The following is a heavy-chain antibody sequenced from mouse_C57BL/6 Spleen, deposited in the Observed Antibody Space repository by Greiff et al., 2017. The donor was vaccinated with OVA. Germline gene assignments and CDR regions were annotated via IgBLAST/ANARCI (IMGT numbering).Heavy chain of an antibody. Sequence: EVQLQESGPELVKPGASVKLSCKASGYSFTGYYMNWVKQSPEKRLEWIGEINPSTGGTTYNQKFKAKATLTVDKSSSTAYMQLKSLTSEDSAVYDGARGGRWAMDYWGQGTSVTVSA. CDR2: INPSTGGT. V-gene: IGHV1-42*01. CDR3: ARGGRWAMDY. J-gene: IGHJ4*01. CDR1: GYSFTGYY.